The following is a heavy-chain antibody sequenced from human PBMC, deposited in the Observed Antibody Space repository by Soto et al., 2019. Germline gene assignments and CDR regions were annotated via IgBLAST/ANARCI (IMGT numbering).Heavy chain of an antibody. V-gene: IGHV3-9*01. CDR2: ISWNSGSI. Sequence: GGSLRLSCAASGFTFDDYAMHWVRQAPGKGLEWVSGISWNSGSIGYADSVKGRFTISRDNAKNSLYLQMNSLRAEDTALYYCAKGQDGYSGSWYGTVGLDYWGQGTLVTVSS. CDR1: GFTFDDYA. CDR3: AKGQDGYSGSWYGTVGLDY. D-gene: IGHD6-13*01. J-gene: IGHJ4*02.